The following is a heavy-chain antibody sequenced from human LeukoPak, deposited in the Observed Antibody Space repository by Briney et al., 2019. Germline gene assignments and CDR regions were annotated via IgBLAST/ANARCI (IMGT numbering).Heavy chain of an antibody. J-gene: IGHJ4*02. CDR1: GFTFSSYA. D-gene: IGHD2-8*01. CDR3: AKRIGPQIYEMPLLN. CDR2: ISGSGGST. Sequence: GGSLRLSCAASGFTFSSYAMSWVRQAPGQGLEWVSGISGSGGSTNYADSVKGRFTISRDNSKNTLYLQMNSLRAEDTAVYYCAKRIGPQIYEMPLLNWGQGTLVTVSS. V-gene: IGHV3-23*01.